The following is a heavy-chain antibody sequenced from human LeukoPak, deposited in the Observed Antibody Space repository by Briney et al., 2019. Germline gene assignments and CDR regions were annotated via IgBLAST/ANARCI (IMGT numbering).Heavy chain of an antibody. CDR3: ARGVSGSYGALFDS. CDR2: ISSSSSYI. J-gene: IGHJ4*02. Sequence: PGGSLRLSCAASGFTFSSYSMNWVRQAPGKGLEWGSSISSSSSYIYYADSVKGRFTISRDNAKNSLYLQMNSLRAEDTAVYSCARGVSGSYGALFDSWGQGTLVTVSS. D-gene: IGHD1-26*01. V-gene: IGHV3-21*01. CDR1: GFTFSSYS.